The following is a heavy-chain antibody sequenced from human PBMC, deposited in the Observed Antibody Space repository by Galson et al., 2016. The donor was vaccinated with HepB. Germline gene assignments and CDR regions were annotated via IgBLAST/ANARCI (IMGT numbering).Heavy chain of an antibody. CDR3: ARGSFDDSSGSHYLDS. CDR1: GLSLNTRGAC. J-gene: IGHJ4*02. V-gene: IGHV2-70*13. CDR2: IDWNDNK. Sequence: PALVKPPQTLTLTCTLSGLSLNTRGACVTWIRQPPGKALECLALIDWNDNKYYNTSLKTRLTISKDTSKNQVVLTMSNMDPVDTASYFCARGSFDDSSGSHYLDSWGQGTMVTFAS. D-gene: IGHD3-22*01.